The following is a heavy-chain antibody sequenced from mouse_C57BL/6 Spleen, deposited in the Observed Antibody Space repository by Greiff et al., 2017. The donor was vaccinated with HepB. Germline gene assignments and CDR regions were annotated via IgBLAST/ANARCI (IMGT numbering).Heavy chain of an antibody. J-gene: IGHJ3*01. CDR1: GYTFTSYW. V-gene: IGHV1-64*01. Sequence: QVQLKQSGAELVKPGASVKLSCKASGYTFTSYWMHWVKQRPGQGLEWIGMIHPNSGSTNYNEKFKSKATLTVDKSSSTAYMQLSSLTSEDSAVYYCASIYYDYDEGFAYWGQGTLVTVSA. CDR2: IHPNSGST. D-gene: IGHD2-4*01. CDR3: ASIYYDYDEGFAY.